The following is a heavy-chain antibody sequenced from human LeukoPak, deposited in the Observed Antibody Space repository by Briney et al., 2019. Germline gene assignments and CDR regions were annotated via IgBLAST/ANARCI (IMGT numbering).Heavy chain of an antibody. CDR2: INRDGSNT. CDR3: ARDIETAAIDY. Sequence: GGSLRLSCAASGFTFSSYWMHWVRHAPGKGLVWVSRINRDGSNTDYADSVRGRFTISRDNAKNTLYLQLNSLRAEDTAVYYCARDIETAAIDYWGRGTLVTVSS. V-gene: IGHV3-74*01. D-gene: IGHD6-13*01. CDR1: GFTFSSYW. J-gene: IGHJ4*02.